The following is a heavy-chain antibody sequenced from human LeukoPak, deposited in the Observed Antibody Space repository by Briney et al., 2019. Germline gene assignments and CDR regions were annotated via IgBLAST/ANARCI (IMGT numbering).Heavy chain of an antibody. CDR3: TKAPLRSCTGAFCYPFDY. V-gene: IGHV3-23*01. CDR1: GLIFDDYT. CDR2: TVGSGPDT. Sequence: GGSLRLSCAASGLIFDDYTMHWVRQAPGKGLEWVSATVGSGPDTYHADSVKGRFTVSRDNSRNTLYLQMNSLRVEDTAVYYCTKAPLRSCTGAFCYPFDYWGQGTLVTVSS. J-gene: IGHJ4*02. D-gene: IGHD2-8*02.